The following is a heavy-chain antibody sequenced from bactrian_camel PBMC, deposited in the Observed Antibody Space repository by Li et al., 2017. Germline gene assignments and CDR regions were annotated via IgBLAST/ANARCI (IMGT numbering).Heavy chain of an antibody. CDR2: INSGGGTT. CDR3: ANGINMGWSLNY. J-gene: IGHJ4*01. V-gene: IGHV3S31*01. CDR1: GFTFSSNA. D-gene: IGHD3*01. Sequence: VQLVESGGGSVQAGGSLRLSCAASGFTFSSNAMNWVRQAPGKGLEWVSTINSGGGTTYYADSVKGRFTISRDNAKNTLYLQLNSLKTGDTAMYYCANGINMGWSLNYWGQGTQVTVS.